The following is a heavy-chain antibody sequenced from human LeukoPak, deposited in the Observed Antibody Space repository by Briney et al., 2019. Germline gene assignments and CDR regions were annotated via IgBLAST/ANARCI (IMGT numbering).Heavy chain of an antibody. CDR3: TTDVRWELLDDRDY. D-gene: IGHD1-26*01. J-gene: IGHJ4*02. Sequence: PGGSLRLSCAASGFIFSNAWMSWVRQAPGKGLEWVGRIRSKTDGGTTDYAAPVKGRFTISRDDSKNTLYLQMNSLKTEDTAVYYCTTDVRWELLDDRDYWGQGTLVTVSS. V-gene: IGHV3-15*01. CDR2: IRSKTDGGTT. CDR1: GFIFSNAW.